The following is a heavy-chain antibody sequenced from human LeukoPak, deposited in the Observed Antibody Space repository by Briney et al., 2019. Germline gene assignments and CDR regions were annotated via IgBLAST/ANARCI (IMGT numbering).Heavy chain of an antibody. CDR3: ARDRVTGYCSGGSCYRFDP. Sequence: PSETLSLTCAVYGLSFSGYYWSWIRQPPGKGLEWIGEINHSGSTNYNPSLKSRVTISVDTSKNQFSLKLSSVTAADTAVYYCARDRVTGYCSGGSCYRFDPWGQGTLVTVSS. J-gene: IGHJ5*02. CDR2: INHSGST. CDR1: GLSFSGYY. V-gene: IGHV4-34*01. D-gene: IGHD2-15*01.